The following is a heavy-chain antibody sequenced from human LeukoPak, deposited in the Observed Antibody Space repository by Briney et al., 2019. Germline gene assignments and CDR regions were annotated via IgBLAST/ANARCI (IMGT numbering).Heavy chain of an antibody. J-gene: IGHJ4*02. V-gene: IGHV4-4*09. D-gene: IGHD1-14*01. CDR2: IYTSGST. CDR1: GGSIRSDY. CDR3: ARSLGLNPLDY. Sequence: SETLSLTCAVSGGSIRSDYWSWIRQPPGKGLEWIGYIYTSGSTNYNPSPKSRVTISVDTSKNQFSLKLSSVTAADTAVYYCARSLGLNPLDYWGQGTLVTVSS.